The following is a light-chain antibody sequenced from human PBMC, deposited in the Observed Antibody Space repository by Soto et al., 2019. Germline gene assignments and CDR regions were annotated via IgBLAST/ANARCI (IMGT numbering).Light chain of an antibody. CDR2: YVS. J-gene: IGLJ3*02. Sequence: QSALTQPRSVSGSPGQSVTISCTGTSSDVVSWYQQHPGKAPKLILYYVSQRPSGVPDRFSGSKSGNTASLTISGLQAEDEADYYCCSSAGGFTGVFGGGTKLTVL. CDR1: SSDV. CDR3: CSSAGGFTGV. V-gene: IGLV2-11*01.